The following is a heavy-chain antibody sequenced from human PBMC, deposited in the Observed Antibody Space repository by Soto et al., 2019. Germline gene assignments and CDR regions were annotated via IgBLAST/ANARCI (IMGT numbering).Heavy chain of an antibody. CDR1: GFTFSTYA. Sequence: GGSLRLSCSASGFTFSTYAMHWVRQAPGKGLEYVSAISSNGGTTYYADSVKDRFTISRDNSKNTLYLQMNSLRVEDTAMYYCVKALSGQWLTKKVFDSWGQGTLVTV. V-gene: IGHV3-64D*08. J-gene: IGHJ4*02. CDR2: ISSNGGTT. D-gene: IGHD6-19*01. CDR3: VKALSGQWLTKKVFDS.